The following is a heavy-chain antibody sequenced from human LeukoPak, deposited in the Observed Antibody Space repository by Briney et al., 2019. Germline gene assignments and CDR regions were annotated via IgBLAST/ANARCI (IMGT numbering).Heavy chain of an antibody. J-gene: IGHJ6*04. CDR1: GGSISSGGYY. Sequence: KPSETLSLTCTVSGGSISSGGYYWSWIRQHPGKGLEWIGYIYYSGSTYYNPSLKSRVTISVDTSKNQLSLKLSSVTAADTAVYYCARGGGSMVRGVIPRYGMDVWGKGTTVTVSS. V-gene: IGHV4-31*03. D-gene: IGHD3-10*01. CDR3: ARGGGSMVRGVIPRYGMDV. CDR2: IYYSGST.